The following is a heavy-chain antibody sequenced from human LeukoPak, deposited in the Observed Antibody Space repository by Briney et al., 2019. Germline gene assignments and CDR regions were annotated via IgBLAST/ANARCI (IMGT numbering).Heavy chain of an antibody. CDR3: ARALGGFGELFLDY. D-gene: IGHD3-10*01. V-gene: IGHV1-2*02. CDR1: GYTFTGYY. CDR2: INPNSGGT. J-gene: IGHJ4*02. Sequence: ASVKVSCKASGYTFTGYYMHWVRQAPGQGLEWMGWINPNSGGTNYAQKFQGRVTMTRDTSISTAYMELSRLRSDDTAVYYCARALGGFGELFLDYWGQGTLVTVSS.